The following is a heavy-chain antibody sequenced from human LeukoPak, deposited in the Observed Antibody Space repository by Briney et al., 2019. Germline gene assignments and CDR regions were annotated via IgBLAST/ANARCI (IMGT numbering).Heavy chain of an antibody. CDR3: ARGGSYYAN. CDR1: GXRFSTYW. V-gene: IGHV3-7*04. J-gene: IGHJ4*02. D-gene: IGHD3-10*01. Sequence: GGSLRLSCAASGXRFSTYWMSWVRQAPGKGLEWVANIKEDGSEKYYVDSVKGRFTISRDNAKNSLFLQMNSLRVDDTAVYYCARGGSYYANWGQGTLVTVSS. CDR2: IKEDGSEK.